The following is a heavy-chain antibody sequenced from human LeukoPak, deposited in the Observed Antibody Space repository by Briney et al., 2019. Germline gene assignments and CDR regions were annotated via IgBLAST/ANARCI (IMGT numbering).Heavy chain of an antibody. CDR3: ARCGGGSCYYVY. D-gene: IGHD2-15*01. J-gene: IGHJ4*02. Sequence: PSETLSLTCTVSGGSISSSSYYWGWIRQPPGKGLEWIGSIYYSGSTYYNPSLKSRVTISVDTSKNQFSLKLSSVTAADTAVYYCARCGGGSCYYVYWGQGTLVTVSS. CDR2: IYYSGST. V-gene: IGHV4-39*07. CDR1: GGSISSSSYY.